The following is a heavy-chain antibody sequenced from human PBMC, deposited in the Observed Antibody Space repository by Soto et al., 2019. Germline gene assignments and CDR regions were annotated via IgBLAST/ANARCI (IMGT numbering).Heavy chain of an antibody. CDR1: GFTFDDDA. Sequence: EVLLVESGGGLVQPGRSLRLSCAASGFTFDDDAMHWARQAPGKGLEWVSGISWNSGSIGYADSVKGRFTISRDNAKNSLYLQMNSLRAEDTALYYCAKDKTLSGWYALDYWGQGTLVTVS. CDR3: AKDKTLSGWYALDY. CDR2: ISWNSGSI. D-gene: IGHD6-19*01. V-gene: IGHV3-9*01. J-gene: IGHJ4*02.